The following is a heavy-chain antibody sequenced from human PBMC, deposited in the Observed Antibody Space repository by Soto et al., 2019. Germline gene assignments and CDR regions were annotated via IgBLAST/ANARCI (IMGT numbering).Heavy chain of an antibody. Sequence: EVQLVESGGGLVQPGGSLRLSCAASGFTFSGYNMNWFRQAPGKGLEWVSYISGSSTTIYYADSVKGRFTIARDNAENSLYLQINSLRAEDTAVYYCARQFAYWGQGTLVTVSS. V-gene: IGHV3-48*01. J-gene: IGHJ4*02. CDR3: ARQFAY. CDR1: GFTFSGYN. CDR2: ISGSSTTI.